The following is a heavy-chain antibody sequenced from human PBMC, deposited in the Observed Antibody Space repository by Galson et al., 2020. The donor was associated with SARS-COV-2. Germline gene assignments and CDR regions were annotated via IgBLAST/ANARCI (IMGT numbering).Heavy chain of an antibody. CDR1: GGSISSGSYC. CDR2: VYATGIT. CDR3: ARYNLLRDAVDI. D-gene: IGHD1-1*01. Sequence: SETLSLTCTVSGGSISSGSYCWSWIRQPAGKGLEWIGRVYATGITNYNPSLNSRVTLSVDTSKNYFSLKLSSVVAADTAVYYCARYNLLRDAVDILSQGTMVTVSS. J-gene: IGHJ3*02. V-gene: IGHV4-61*02.